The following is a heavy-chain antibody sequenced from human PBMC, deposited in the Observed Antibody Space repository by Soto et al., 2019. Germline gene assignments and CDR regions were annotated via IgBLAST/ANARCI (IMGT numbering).Heavy chain of an antibody. V-gene: IGHV4-59*01. CDR3: ARGVGSSPPRY. J-gene: IGHJ4*02. CDR2: IYVSGSP. D-gene: IGHD1-26*01. Sequence: QVQLQESGPGHVKPSETLSLTCTISGGSISVYYWSWIRQSPGQALEWIGYIYVSGSPYYNPSLRSRVLISADTSKNQVSLELTSATAADTAVYFCARGVGSSPPRYWGRGTLVTVSS. CDR1: GGSISVYY.